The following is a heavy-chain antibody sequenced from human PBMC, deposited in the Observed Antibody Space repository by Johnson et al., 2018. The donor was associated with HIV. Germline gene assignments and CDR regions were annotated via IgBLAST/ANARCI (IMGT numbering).Heavy chain of an antibody. CDR1: GFTFSSNY. Sequence: VQLVESGGGVVQPGRSLRLSCAASGFTFSSNYMSWVRQAPGKGLEWVSVIYSGGSTYYADSVKGRFTISRDNSKNTLYLQMNSLRAEDTAVYYCARGGVYKQFLAFDAVDIWGQGTMVTVSS. J-gene: IGHJ3*02. CDR2: IYSGGST. V-gene: IGHV3-66*02. D-gene: IGHD6-13*01. CDR3: ARGGVYKQFLAFDAVDI.